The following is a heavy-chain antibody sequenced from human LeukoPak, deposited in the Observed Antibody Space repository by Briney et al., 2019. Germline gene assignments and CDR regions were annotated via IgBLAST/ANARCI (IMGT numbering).Heavy chain of an antibody. CDR3: ARDPTVPDYYYYGMDV. J-gene: IGHJ6*02. V-gene: IGHV3-66*02. CDR2: IYSGGST. Sequence: GGSLRLSCAASGFTFSSNYMSWGRQAPGKGLGWGSVIYSGGSTYYADSVKGRFTISRDNSKNTLYLQMNSLRAEDTAVYYCARDPTVPDYYYYGMDVWGQGTTVTVSS. CDR1: GFTFSSNY. D-gene: IGHD4-17*01.